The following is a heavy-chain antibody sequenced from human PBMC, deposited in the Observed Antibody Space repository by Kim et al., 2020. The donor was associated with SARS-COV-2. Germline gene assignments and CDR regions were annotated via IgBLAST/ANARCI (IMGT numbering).Heavy chain of an antibody. Sequence: ASVKVSCKASGYTFTRYYMHWVRQAPGQGLEWMGIINPSGGSTSYAQKFQGRVTMNRDTSTSTAYMELSSLRSEDTAVYYCASEVVKYYYYYYGMDVWGQGNTGTVSS. J-gene: IGHJ6*02. D-gene: IGHD3-22*01. CDR3: ASEVVKYYYYYYGMDV. V-gene: IGHV1-46*01. CDR2: INPSGGST. CDR1: GYTFTRYY.